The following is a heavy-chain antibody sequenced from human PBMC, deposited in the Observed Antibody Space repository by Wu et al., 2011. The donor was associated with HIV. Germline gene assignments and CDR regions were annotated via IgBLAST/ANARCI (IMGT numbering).Heavy chain of an antibody. CDR2: IIAMFGTS. J-gene: IGHJ4*02. CDR3: ARGTHGLGNFDY. D-gene: IGHD3/OR15-3a*01. Sequence: QVQLVQSGAEVKKPGSSVKVSCKASGGSFTSYTFSWVRQAPGQGLEWMGGIIAMFGTSNYAQKFQGRVTITADESTSTACMELSSLRSEDTAVYYCARGTHGLGNFDYWGQGTLVTVSS. V-gene: IGHV1-69*12. CDR1: GGSFTSYT.